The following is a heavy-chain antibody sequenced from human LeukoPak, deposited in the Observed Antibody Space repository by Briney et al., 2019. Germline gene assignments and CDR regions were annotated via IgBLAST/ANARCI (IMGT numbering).Heavy chain of an antibody. CDR1: GYTFTDYY. Sequence: ASVKVSCKVSGYTFTDYYMHWVQQAPGKGLEWMGLVDPEHGETIYAEKFQGRVTITADTSTDTAYMELSSLRSEDTAVYYCATLGNDFWSGYPSRTFDYWGQGTLVTVSS. D-gene: IGHD3-3*01. CDR2: VDPEHGET. CDR3: ATLGNDFWSGYPSRTFDY. V-gene: IGHV1-69-2*01. J-gene: IGHJ4*02.